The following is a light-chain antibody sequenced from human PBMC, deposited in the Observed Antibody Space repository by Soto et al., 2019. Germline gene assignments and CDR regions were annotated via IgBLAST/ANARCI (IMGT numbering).Light chain of an antibody. Sequence: EIVLTQSPVTLPLSPGERATLSCRASQSVSSNLAWYQQKPGQAPRLLIYGASTRATGIPARFSGSGSGTEFTLTISSLQSEDFAVYYCQQYNNWPPITFGQGTRLEI. V-gene: IGKV3-15*01. CDR3: QQYNNWPPIT. J-gene: IGKJ5*01. CDR2: GAS. CDR1: QSVSSN.